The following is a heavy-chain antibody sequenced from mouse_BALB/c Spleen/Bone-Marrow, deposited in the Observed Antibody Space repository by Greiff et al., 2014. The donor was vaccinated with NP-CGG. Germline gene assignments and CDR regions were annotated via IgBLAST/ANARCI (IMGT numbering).Heavy chain of an antibody. V-gene: IGHV5-2*01. J-gene: IGHJ4*01. D-gene: IGHD2-4*01. CDR1: EYEFPSHD. CDR3: ARHRYDYDGAMDY. CDR2: INSDGGST. Sequence: DVMLVESGGGLVQPGESLKLSCESYEYEFPSHDMSWVRKTPEKRLELVAAINSDGGSTYYPDTMERRFIISRDNTKKTLYLQMSSLRSEDTALYYCARHRYDYDGAMDYWGQGTSVTVSS.